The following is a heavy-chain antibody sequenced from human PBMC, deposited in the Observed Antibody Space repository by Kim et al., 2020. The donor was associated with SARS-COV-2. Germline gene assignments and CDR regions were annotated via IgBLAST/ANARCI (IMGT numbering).Heavy chain of an antibody. D-gene: IGHD2-2*01. CDR3: ARESYQQGVRGLDY. V-gene: IGHV3-48*02. Sequence: AYSVKGRFTISRDNAKNSLYLQMNSLRDEDTAVYYCARESYQQGVRGLDYWGQGTLVTVSS. J-gene: IGHJ4*02.